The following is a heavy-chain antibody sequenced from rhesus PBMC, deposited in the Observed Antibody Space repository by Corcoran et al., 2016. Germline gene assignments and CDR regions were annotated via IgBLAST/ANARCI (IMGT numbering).Heavy chain of an antibody. J-gene: IGHJ4*01. CDR1: GGSFSGYY. CDR3: ARGLVVVSATPMYYFDY. Sequence: QVQLQESGPGLVKPSETLSLTCAVSGGSFSGYYWGWIRQPPGKGLEWIGYISGSSGSPAYNPSHKSRVTISTDTSKNQFSLKLSSVTAADTAVYYCARGLVVVSATPMYYFDYWGQGVLVTVSS. CDR2: ISGSSGSP. D-gene: IGHD2-39*02. V-gene: IGHV4-165*01.